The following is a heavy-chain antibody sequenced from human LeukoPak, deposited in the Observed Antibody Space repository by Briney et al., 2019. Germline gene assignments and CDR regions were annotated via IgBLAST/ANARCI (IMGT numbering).Heavy chain of an antibody. CDR2: ISLSGTI. Sequence: PSETLSLTCTGSGGSFSNYFWTWIRQPPGKGLEWIGEISLSGTIKYNPSLKSRVTISVDTSKNQFSLKLSTVTAADTAVYYCALSTTTVTTRTLDWGGQGALVIVSS. CDR3: ALSTTTVTTRTLDW. V-gene: IGHV4-34*01. CDR1: GGSFSNYF. D-gene: IGHD4-17*01. J-gene: IGHJ4*02.